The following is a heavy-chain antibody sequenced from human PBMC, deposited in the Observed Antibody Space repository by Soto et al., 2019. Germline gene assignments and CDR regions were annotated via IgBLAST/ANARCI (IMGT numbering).Heavy chain of an antibody. Sequence: PSETLSLTCTVSGGSISSYYWSWIRQPPGKGLEWIGYIYYSGSTNYNPSLKSRVTISVDTSKNQFSLKLSSVTAADTAVYYCARGLEMATTGDAFDIWGQGTMVTVSS. CDR2: IYYSGST. V-gene: IGHV4-59*01. CDR1: GGSISSYY. CDR3: ARGLEMATTGDAFDI. D-gene: IGHD1-1*01. J-gene: IGHJ3*02.